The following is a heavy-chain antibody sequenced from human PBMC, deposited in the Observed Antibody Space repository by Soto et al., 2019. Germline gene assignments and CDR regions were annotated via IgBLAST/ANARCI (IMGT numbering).Heavy chain of an antibody. Sequence: SGPTLVNPTQTLTLTCTFSGFSLSTSGVGVGWIRQPPGKALEWLALIYWDDDKRYSPSLKSRLTITKDTSKNQVVLTMTNMDPVDTATYYCARHRGYYYDSSGYYPDYWGQGTLVTGLL. CDR2: IYWDDDK. CDR3: ARHRGYYYDSSGYYPDY. D-gene: IGHD3-22*01. J-gene: IGHJ4*02. V-gene: IGHV2-5*02. CDR1: GFSLSTSGVG.